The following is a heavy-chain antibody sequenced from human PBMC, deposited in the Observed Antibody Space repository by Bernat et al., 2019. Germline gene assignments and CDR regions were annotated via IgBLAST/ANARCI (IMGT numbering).Heavy chain of an antibody. D-gene: IGHD6-6*01. CDR3: ARAKLDSSYLDY. CDR1: GGSISSYY. J-gene: IGHJ4*02. CDR2: IHYSGST. Sequence: QVQLQESGPGLVKPSETLSLTCTVSGGSISSYYWSWIRQPPGKGLEWIGYIHYSGSTNYNPSLKSRVTISVDTSKNQFSLKLSSVTAADTAVYYCARAKLDSSYLDYWGQGTLVTVSS. V-gene: IGHV4-59*01.